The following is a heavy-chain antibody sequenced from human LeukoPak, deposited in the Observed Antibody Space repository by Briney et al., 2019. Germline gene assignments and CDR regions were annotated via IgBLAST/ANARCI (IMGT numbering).Heavy chain of an antibody. V-gene: IGHV4-30-2*01. Sequence: PSETLSLTCTVSGGSVSSGGFHWSWIRQPPGKGLEWIGYIYHIGTTDYNPSLKSRVTISLDRSKNQVSLSLSSLTAADTAVYYCATVPYSNYPFWYYYYMDVWGKGTTVTVSS. CDR2: IYHIGTT. D-gene: IGHD4-11*01. CDR1: GGSVSSGGFH. CDR3: ATVPYSNYPFWYYYYMDV. J-gene: IGHJ6*03.